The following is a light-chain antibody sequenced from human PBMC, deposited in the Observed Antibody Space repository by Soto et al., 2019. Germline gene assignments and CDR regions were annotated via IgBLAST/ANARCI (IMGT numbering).Light chain of an antibody. CDR3: QHLNDYRYT. V-gene: IGKV1-9*01. CDR2: AAS. Sequence: DIQLTQSPSFLSASVGDRVTITCRASQAISSSLAWYQHNPGKAPKLLIYAASTLQNGVPSSFSGSGSGTEFTLTISSLHPEDVATYYCQHLNDYRYTLGQGTKVEIK. J-gene: IGKJ2*01. CDR1: QAISSS.